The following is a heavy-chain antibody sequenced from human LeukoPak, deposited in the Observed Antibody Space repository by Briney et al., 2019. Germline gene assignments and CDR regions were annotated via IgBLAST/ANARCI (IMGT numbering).Heavy chain of an antibody. Sequence: SETLSLTCAVYGGSFSGYYWSWIRQPPGKGLEWIGEINHSGSTNYNPSLQSRVTISVDTSKNQFSLKLSSVTAADTAVYYCAVGYCSGGSCSFDYWGQGTLVTVSS. V-gene: IGHV4-34*01. J-gene: IGHJ4*02. CDR1: GGSFSGYY. D-gene: IGHD2-15*01. CDR2: INHSGST. CDR3: AVGYCSGGSCSFDY.